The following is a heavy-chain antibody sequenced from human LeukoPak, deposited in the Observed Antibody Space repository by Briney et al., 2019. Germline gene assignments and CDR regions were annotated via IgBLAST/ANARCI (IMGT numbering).Heavy chain of an antibody. D-gene: IGHD5-18*01. V-gene: IGHV3-48*01. CDR3: ARDYRYGIDY. CDR1: GFTFSSYS. CDR2: ISSSSSTI. J-gene: IGHJ4*02. Sequence: PGGSLRLSCEASGFTFSSYSMNWVRQAPGKGLEYISYISSSSSTIYYADSVKGRFTISRDNAKNPLYLQMNSLRAEDTAVYYCARDYRYGIDYWGQGTLVTVSS.